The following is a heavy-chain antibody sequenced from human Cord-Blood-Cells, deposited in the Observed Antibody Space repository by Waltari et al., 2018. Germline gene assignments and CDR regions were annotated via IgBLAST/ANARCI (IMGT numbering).Heavy chain of an antibody. CDR3: AGSSGWYAFDI. V-gene: IGHV4-4*07. D-gene: IGHD6-19*01. CDR1: GDYISSYS. J-gene: IGHJ3*02. Sequence: QVQLQESGPGLVKPSETLSLTCTVPGDYISSYSWSWIRQPAGKGLEWIGRIYTSGSTNYNPSLKSRVTMSVDTSKNQFSLKLSSVTAADTAVYYCAGSSGWYAFDIWGQGTMVTVSS. CDR2: IYTSGST.